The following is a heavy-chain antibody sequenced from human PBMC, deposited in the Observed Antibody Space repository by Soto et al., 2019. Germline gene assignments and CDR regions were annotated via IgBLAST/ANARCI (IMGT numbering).Heavy chain of an antibody. CDR3: ARGGEYTTLSSDY. J-gene: IGHJ4*02. Sequence: SETLSLTCTVSGASISTYYWNWIRQPAGKGLEWIGRIYTSGSTNYNPSLQSRVTMSLDASKNQFSLKLTSVTAADTAVYYCARGGEYTTLSSDYWGQGTLVTVSS. V-gene: IGHV4-4*07. CDR1: GASISTYY. CDR2: IYTSGST. D-gene: IGHD3-10*01.